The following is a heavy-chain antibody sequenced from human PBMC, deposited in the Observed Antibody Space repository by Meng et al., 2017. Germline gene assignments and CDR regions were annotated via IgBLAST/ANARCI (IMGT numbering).Heavy chain of an antibody. CDR3: ARGSVVISAELSYYGMDV. J-gene: IGHJ6*02. CDR1: GFTFSSYA. D-gene: IGHD3-22*01. CDR2: ISYDGSNK. Sequence: GESLKISCAASGFTFSSYAMSWVRQAPGKGLEWVAVISYDGSNKYYADSVKGRFTISRDNSKNTLYLQMNSLRAEDTAVYYCARGSVVISAELSYYGMDVWGQGTTVTVSS. V-gene: IGHV3-30*04.